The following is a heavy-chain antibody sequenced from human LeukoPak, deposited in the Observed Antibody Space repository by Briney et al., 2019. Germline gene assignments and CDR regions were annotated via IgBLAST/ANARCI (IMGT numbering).Heavy chain of an antibody. V-gene: IGHV3-30*02. Sequence: GGSLRLSCAASGFTFSSYSMNWVRQAPGKGLEWVTYIRYDGTTIYYADSVKGRFTISRDNSKNTVYLQMNSLRAEDTAVYYCAREEMVIYHDAFDIWGQGTMVTVSS. CDR3: AREEMVIYHDAFDI. CDR2: IRYDGTTI. J-gene: IGHJ3*02. D-gene: IGHD3-22*01. CDR1: GFTFSSYS.